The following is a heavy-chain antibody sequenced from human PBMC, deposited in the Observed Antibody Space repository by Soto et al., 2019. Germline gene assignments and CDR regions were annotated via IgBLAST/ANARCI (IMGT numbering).Heavy chain of an antibody. CDR1: GFNFGVFG. CDR3: ALTRRSSLLEVAGPGFEY. D-gene: IGHD6-19*01. J-gene: IGHJ4*02. Sequence: GGSLRLSCAASGFNFGVFGMHWVRQAPGTGMEWLSVLSYEGSEEYYADSVRGRFTISRDNSKNTLFLQMDSLRVDDTGVYYCALTRRSSLLEVAGPGFEYWGQGTLVTVSS. CDR2: LSYEGSEE. V-gene: IGHV3-30*03.